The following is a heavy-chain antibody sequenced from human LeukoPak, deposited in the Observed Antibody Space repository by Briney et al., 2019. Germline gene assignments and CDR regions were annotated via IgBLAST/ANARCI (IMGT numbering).Heavy chain of an antibody. CDR2: ISSSGSTI. J-gene: IGHJ4*02. CDR1: GFTFSSYE. D-gene: IGHD2-2*01. V-gene: IGHV3-48*03. CDR3: TRSGSDIVVVPAASDY. Sequence: GGSLRLSCAASGFTFSSYEMNWVRQAPGKGLEWVSYISSSGSTIYYANSVKGRFTISRDNAKNSLHLQMNSLRDEDTRVDYCTRSGSDIVVVPAASDYWGQGTLVTVSS.